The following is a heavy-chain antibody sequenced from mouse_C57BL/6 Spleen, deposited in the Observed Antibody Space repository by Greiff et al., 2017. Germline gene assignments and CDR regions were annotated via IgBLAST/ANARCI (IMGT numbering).Heavy chain of an antibody. J-gene: IGHJ1*03. Sequence: EVHLVESGPGMVKPSQSLSLTCTVTGYSITSGYDWHWIRHFPGNKLEWMGYISYSGSTNYNPSLKSRISITHDTSKNHFFLKLNSVTTEDTATYYCARDGNYGSSYYWYFDVWGTGTTVTVSS. V-gene: IGHV3-1*01. D-gene: IGHD1-1*01. CDR3: ARDGNYGSSYYWYFDV. CDR1: GYSITSGYD. CDR2: ISYSGST.